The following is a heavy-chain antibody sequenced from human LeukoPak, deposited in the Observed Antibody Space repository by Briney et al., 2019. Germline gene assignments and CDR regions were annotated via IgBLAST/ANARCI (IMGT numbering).Heavy chain of an antibody. CDR1: GFTFSSYA. CDR3: AKVSVSSGWYNAFDY. Sequence: GGSLRLSCAASGFTFSSYAMSWVRQAPGKGLEWVSAISGSGGSTYYADSVKGRFTISRDNSKNTLYLQMNSLRAEDTAVYYCAKVSVSSGWYNAFDYWGQGTLATVSS. CDR2: ISGSGGST. D-gene: IGHD6-19*01. V-gene: IGHV3-23*01. J-gene: IGHJ4*02.